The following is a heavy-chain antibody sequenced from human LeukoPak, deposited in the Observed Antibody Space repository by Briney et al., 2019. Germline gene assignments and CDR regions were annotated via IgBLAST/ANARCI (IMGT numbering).Heavy chain of an antibody. CDR3: ARGAPIVVVPAARNNRAPWFDP. Sequence: SETLSLTCAVYGGSFSGYYWSWIRQPPGKGLEWIGEINHSGSTNYNPSLKSRVTISVDTSKNQFSLKLSSVTAADTAVYYCARGAPIVVVPAARNNRAPWFDPWDQGTLVTVSS. CDR2: INHSGST. J-gene: IGHJ5*02. CDR1: GGSFSGYY. D-gene: IGHD2-2*01. V-gene: IGHV4-34*01.